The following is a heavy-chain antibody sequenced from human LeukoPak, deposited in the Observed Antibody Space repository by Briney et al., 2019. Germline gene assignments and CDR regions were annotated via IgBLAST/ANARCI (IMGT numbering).Heavy chain of an antibody. V-gene: IGHV5-51*01. CDR1: GYSFTSYW. CDR2: IYPGDSDT. CDR3: ASTVTTDAFDI. J-gene: IGHJ3*02. Sequence: GESLNFSCKGSGYSFTSYWIGWVRQMPGEGLEWMGIIYPGDSDTRYSPSFQGQVTISADKSISTAYLQWSSLKASDTAMYYCASTVTTDAFDIWGQGTMVTVSS. D-gene: IGHD4-11*01.